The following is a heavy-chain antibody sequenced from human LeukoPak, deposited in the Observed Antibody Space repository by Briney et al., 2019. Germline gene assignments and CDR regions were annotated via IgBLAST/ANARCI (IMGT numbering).Heavy chain of an antibody. CDR2: LSSTGTT. V-gene: IGHV3-23*01. Sequence: GGSLRLSCAASGISLSSYGMSWVRQAPGKGLEWVSTLSSTGTTFYAGSVEGRFTISRANSENTLYLQMDSLRAADTALYYCARVGYSSSWFFFNFWGQGTLVTVSS. CDR1: GISLSSYG. D-gene: IGHD6-13*01. J-gene: IGHJ4*02. CDR3: ARVGYSSSWFFFNF.